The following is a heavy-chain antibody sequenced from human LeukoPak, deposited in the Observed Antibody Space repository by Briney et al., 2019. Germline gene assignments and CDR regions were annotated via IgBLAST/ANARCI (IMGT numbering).Heavy chain of an antibody. Sequence: GSLRLPCAASGFTFDDYAMHWVRQAPGKGLEWVSLISGDGGSTYYADSVKGRFTISRDNSKNSLYLQMNSLRTEDTALYYCVQAMFWGQGTMVTVSS. J-gene: IGHJ3*01. CDR1: GFTFDDYA. CDR2: ISGDGGST. V-gene: IGHV3-43*02. CDR3: VQAMF.